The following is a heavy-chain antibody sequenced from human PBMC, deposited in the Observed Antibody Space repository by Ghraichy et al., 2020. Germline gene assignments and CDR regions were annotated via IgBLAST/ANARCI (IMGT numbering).Heavy chain of an antibody. V-gene: IGHV3-30*04. CDR1: GFTFSSYA. Sequence: GGSLRLSCAASGFTFSSYAMHWVRQAPGKGLEWVAVISYDGSNKYYADSVKGRFTISRDNSKNTLYLQMNSLRAEDTAVYYCARVGMPAEYYDFWSGSDYYYMDVWGKGTTVTVSS. CDR2: ISYDGSNK. J-gene: IGHJ6*03. D-gene: IGHD3-3*01. CDR3: ARVGMPAEYYDFWSGSDYYYMDV.